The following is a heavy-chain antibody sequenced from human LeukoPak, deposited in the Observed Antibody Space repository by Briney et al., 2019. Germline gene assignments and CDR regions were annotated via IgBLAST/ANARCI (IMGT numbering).Heavy chain of an antibody. CDR1: GFTFTTYW. Sequence: PGGSLRLSCAASGFTFTTYWMISVRQAPGQGLEWVANIKQDGSAKSYVDSVKGRFTISRDNAKNSLYLQMNSLRAEDTAVYYCARAFGMDVWGQGTTVIVSS. CDR2: IKQDGSAK. CDR3: ARAFGMDV. V-gene: IGHV3-7*04. J-gene: IGHJ6*02.